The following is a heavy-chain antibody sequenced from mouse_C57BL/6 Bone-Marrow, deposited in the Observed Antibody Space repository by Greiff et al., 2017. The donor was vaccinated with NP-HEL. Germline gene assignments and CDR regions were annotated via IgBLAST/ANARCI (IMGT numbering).Heavy chain of an antibody. D-gene: IGHD1-1*01. J-gene: IGHJ2*01. CDR1: GYTFTSYT. CDR2: INPSSGYT. V-gene: IGHV1-4*01. CDR3: ARFITTVVANFDY. Sequence: QVQLQQSGAELARPGASVKMSCKASGYTFTSYTMHWVKQRPGQGLEWIGYINPSSGYTKYNQKFKDKATLTADKSSSTAYMQLGSLTSEDSAVYYCARFITTVVANFDYWGQGTTLTVSS.